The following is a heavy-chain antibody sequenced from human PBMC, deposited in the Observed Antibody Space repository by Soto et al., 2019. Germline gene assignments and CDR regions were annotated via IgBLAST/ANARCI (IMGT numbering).Heavy chain of an antibody. CDR1: GWSFSGYY. V-gene: IGHV4-34*01. D-gene: IGHD3-10*01. Sequence: SETLSLTCAVYGWSFSGYYWSWIRQPPGKGLEWIGEINHSGSTNYNPSLKSRVTISVDTSKNQFSLKLSSVTAADTAVYYCATVHPITMVRGASYYFDYWGQGTLVTVSS. CDR2: INHSGST. J-gene: IGHJ4*02. CDR3: ATVHPITMVRGASYYFDY.